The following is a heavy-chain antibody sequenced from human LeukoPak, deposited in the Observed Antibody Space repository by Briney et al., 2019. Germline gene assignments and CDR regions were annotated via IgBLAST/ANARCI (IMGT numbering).Heavy chain of an antibody. CDR1: GFTFSSYG. CDR2: ISADGGST. Sequence: GGSLRLSCAASGFTFSSYGMHWVRQAPGKGLEWVSLISADGGSTFYADSVRGRFSISRDNGKNSLYLQMNSLRTEDTAMYYCAKESGKFDYWGQGTLVAVSS. CDR3: AKESGKFDY. V-gene: IGHV3-43*02. J-gene: IGHJ4*02.